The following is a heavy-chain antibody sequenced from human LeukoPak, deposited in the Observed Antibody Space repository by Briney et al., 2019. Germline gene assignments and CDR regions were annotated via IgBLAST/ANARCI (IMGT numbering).Heavy chain of an antibody. CDR3: ARDPTAVSNLPQYYLDY. CDR1: GFILSSYA. D-gene: IGHD4-17*01. Sequence: GGSLRLSCAASGFILSSYAMHWVRQAPGKGLEWVAVISYDRSIKYYADSVRGRFSISTDNSKNTLYLQMNSLRGEDTAVYYCARDPTAVSNLPQYYLDYWGQGTLVTVSS. J-gene: IGHJ4*02. V-gene: IGHV3-30*04. CDR2: ISYDRSIK.